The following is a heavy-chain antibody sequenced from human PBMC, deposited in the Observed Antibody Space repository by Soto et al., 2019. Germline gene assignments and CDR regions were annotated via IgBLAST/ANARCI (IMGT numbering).Heavy chain of an antibody. V-gene: IGHV3-15*01. Sequence: PGGSLRLSCAASGFTFSNAWMSWGRQAPGKGLEWVGLIKSKTDGGTTDYAAPVKGRFTISRDDSKNTLYLQMNSLKTEDTAVYYCTTDSSITMVRGVIIDLYYFDYWGQGTLVTVS. CDR1: GFTFSNAW. D-gene: IGHD3-10*01. CDR3: TTDSSITMVRGVIIDLYYFDY. J-gene: IGHJ4*02. CDR2: IKSKTDGGTT.